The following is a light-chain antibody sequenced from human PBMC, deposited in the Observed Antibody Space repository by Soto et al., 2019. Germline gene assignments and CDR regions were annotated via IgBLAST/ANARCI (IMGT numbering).Light chain of an antibody. V-gene: IGKV1-5*01. Sequence: DIQMTQSPSTLSASVGDRVTITCRASQSISSWLAWYQQKPGKAPKLLIYDASNLDSGVPSRFSGGGSGTEFSLTISNLQPDDSATYYCQQYENYWTLGQGTKVDIK. J-gene: IGKJ1*01. CDR1: QSISSW. CDR2: DAS. CDR3: QQYENYWT.